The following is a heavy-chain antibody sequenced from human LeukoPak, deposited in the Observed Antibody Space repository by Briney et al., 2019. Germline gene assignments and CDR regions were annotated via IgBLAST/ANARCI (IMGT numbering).Heavy chain of an antibody. CDR2: ISSDSGAR. Sequence: PGGSLRLSCGASGLTFSTYSMNWVRQAPGKGLEWGSYISSDSGARYYADSVKGRVTIFRDDAKNSLYLQMTSLRAEDTAVYYCARTGGYMVRGVQNWFDPWGQGTLVTVSS. D-gene: IGHD3-10*01. CDR3: ARTGGYMVRGVQNWFDP. V-gene: IGHV3-48*01. CDR1: GLTFSTYS. J-gene: IGHJ5*02.